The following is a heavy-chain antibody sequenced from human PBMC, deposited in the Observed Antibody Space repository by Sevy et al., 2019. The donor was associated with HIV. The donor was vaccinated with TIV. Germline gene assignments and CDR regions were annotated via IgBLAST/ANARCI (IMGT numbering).Heavy chain of an antibody. CDR2: SNEDGSTT. D-gene: IGHD3-16*01. J-gene: IGHJ6*02. CDR1: GFTFSSYW. V-gene: IGHV3-74*01. CDR3: ARDIGGLGSF. Sequence: GGSLRLSCAASGFTFSSYWMHWVRQAPGKGLVWVSRSNEDGSTTNYADSVKGRLTISRDNAKNKRYLQMHGLRAEDTAVYYCARDIGGLGSFWGQGTTVTVSS.